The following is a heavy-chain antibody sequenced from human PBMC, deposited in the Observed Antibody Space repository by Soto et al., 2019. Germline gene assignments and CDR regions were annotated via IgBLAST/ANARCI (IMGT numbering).Heavy chain of an antibody. D-gene: IGHD4-4*01. Sequence: QMQLVESGGGVVQPGRSLRLSCVASGFTFNRYGMHWVRQAPGKGLEWVALISLDGSDKFYLDSVKGRFTLSRDNSKNTMFLQMNNLRSEDTALYYCAKDRTTGTQGLFYGLDVWGQGTTVTVSS. CDR3: AKDRTTGTQGLFYGLDV. CDR1: GFTFNRYG. V-gene: IGHV3-30*18. J-gene: IGHJ6*01. CDR2: ISLDGSDK.